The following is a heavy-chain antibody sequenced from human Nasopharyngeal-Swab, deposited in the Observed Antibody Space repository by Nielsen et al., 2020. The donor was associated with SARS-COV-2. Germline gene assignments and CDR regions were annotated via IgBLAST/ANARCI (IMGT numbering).Heavy chain of an antibody. CDR1: GFTFTDYW. CDR3: ARESYSWSWYGPDY. J-gene: IGHJ4*02. CDR2: IDNDGSST. V-gene: IGHV3-74*03. Sequence: GGSLRLSCTVSGFTFTDYWMHWLRQSPGKGPVWLSRIDNDGSSTTYADSVRGRFTISRDNARNTLFSQLHSLRAEDTAVYYCARESYSWSWYGPDYWGQGTQVTVSS. D-gene: IGHD1-26*01.